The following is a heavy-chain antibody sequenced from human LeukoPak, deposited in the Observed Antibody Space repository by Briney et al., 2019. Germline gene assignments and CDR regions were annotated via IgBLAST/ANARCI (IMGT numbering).Heavy chain of an antibody. J-gene: IGHJ3*01. CDR1: GYTFGTSG. Sequence: ASVKVSCKTSGYTFGTSGISWVRQAPGQRLEWMGWISPSNGNTYYAQKVQGRVTMTTDTSTSTAYMELRSLRSDDTAVYYCTRVRGGSNWWGASDVWAQGTRVTVSS. V-gene: IGHV1-18*01. CDR2: ISPSNGNT. CDR3: TRVRGGSNWWGASDV. D-gene: IGHD2-8*02.